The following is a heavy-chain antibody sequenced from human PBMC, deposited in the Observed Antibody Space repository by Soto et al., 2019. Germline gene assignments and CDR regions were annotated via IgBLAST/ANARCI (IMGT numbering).Heavy chain of an antibody. Sequence: HVQLVQSGAEVKKPGSSVKVSCTAPGGTFSSYGFNWVRQARGQGLEWMGGIIPIFGTVDYAQKFQGRATITADISTSTAYMELRSLRSEDTAVYYCAGGLYDSRSYYYYYYEMDVWGQGTTVTVSS. J-gene: IGHJ6*02. D-gene: IGHD3-22*01. V-gene: IGHV1-69*06. CDR1: GGTFSSYG. CDR3: AGGLYDSRSYYYYYYEMDV. CDR2: IIPIFGTV.